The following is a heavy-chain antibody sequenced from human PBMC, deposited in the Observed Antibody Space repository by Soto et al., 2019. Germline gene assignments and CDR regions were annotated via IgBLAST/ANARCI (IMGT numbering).Heavy chain of an antibody. J-gene: IGHJ4*02. D-gene: IGHD5-12*01. CDR3: AKDWGYSGYDSSFDY. CDR2: ISYDGSNK. CDR1: GFTFSSYG. V-gene: IGHV3-30*18. Sequence: GGSLRLSCAASGFTFSSYGMHWVRQAPGKGLEWVAVISYDGSNKYYADSVKGRFTISRDNSKNTLYLQMNSLRAEDTAVYYCAKDWGYSGYDSSFDYWGQGTLVTVSS.